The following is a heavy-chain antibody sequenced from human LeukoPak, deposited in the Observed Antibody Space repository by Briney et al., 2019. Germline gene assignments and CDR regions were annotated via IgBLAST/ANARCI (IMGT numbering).Heavy chain of an antibody. CDR2: IYHSGST. CDR1: GGSISSTNW. D-gene: IGHD3-22*01. CDR3: ARGARYYDSSGYYYAEYFQH. V-gene: IGHV4-4*02. J-gene: IGHJ1*01. Sequence: SGTLSLTCAVSGGSISSTNWWSWVRQPPGKGLEWIGEIYHSGSTNYNPSLKSRVTISVDKSKNQLSLKLRSVTAADTAVYYCARGARYYDSSGYYYAEYFQHWGQGTLVTVSS.